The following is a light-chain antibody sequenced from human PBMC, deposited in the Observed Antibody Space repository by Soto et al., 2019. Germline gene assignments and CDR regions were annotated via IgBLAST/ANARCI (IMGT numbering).Light chain of an antibody. J-gene: IGKJ1*01. Sequence: IQLKKTPSSLSASVGDRVTITCRASQSISSYLNWYQQKPGKAPKLLIYAASSLQSGVPSRFSGSGSGTDFTLTISSLQPEDFATYYCQQSYSTPRTFGQGTKVDIK. CDR1: QSISSY. CDR2: AAS. CDR3: QQSYSTPRT. V-gene: IGKV1-39*01.